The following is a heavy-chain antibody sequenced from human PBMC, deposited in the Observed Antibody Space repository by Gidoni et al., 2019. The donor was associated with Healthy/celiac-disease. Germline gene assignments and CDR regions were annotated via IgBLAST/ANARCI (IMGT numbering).Heavy chain of an antibody. D-gene: IGHD5-12*01. Sequence: EEQLFESVGGLVQPVVSLSLSCAASALTFRRYALSWVRQAPGKGLGGVSAISGSGGSTYYADSVKGRFTISRDNSKNTLYLQMNSLRAEDTAVYYCAKVDGDSGYDYFDYWGQGTLVTVSS. CDR3: AKVDGDSGYDYFDY. CDR1: ALTFRRYA. V-gene: IGHV3-23*01. J-gene: IGHJ4*02. CDR2: ISGSGGST.